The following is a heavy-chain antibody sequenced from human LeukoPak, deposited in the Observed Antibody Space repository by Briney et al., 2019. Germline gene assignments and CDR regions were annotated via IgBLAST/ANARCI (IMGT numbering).Heavy chain of an antibody. D-gene: IGHD2-15*01. CDR3: AREPEYCSGGSCREGFDY. CDR2: IYYSGST. J-gene: IGHJ4*02. V-gene: IGHV4-59*01. Sequence: SETLSLTCTVSGGSISSYYWSWIRQPPGKGLEWIGYIYYSGSTNYKPSLKSRVTISVDTSKNQFSLKLSSVTAADTAVYYCAREPEYCSGGSCREGFDYWGQGTLVTVSS. CDR1: GGSISSYY.